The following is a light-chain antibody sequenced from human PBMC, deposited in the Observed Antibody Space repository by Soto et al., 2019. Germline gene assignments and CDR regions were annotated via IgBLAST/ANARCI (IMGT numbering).Light chain of an antibody. J-gene: IGKJ2*01. CDR2: KVS. CDR1: QSLVYSNGNTY. CDR3: MQGTHWTPGYT. Sequence: DVVMTQSPLSLPVTLGQPASISCRSSQSLVYSNGNTYLSWFQQRPGQSPRRLIYKVSNRDSGVPDRLSGSGSGTDFTLKISRVEAGDVGLYYCMQGTHWTPGYTFGQRTKLEIK. V-gene: IGKV2-30*01.